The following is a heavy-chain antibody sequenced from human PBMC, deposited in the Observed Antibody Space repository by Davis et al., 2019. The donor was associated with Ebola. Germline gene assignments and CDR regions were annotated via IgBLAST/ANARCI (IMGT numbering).Heavy chain of an antibody. CDR2: INHSGST. CDR1: GGSFSGYY. CDR3: ARIYCSSTSCYPYYYYGMDV. V-gene: IGHV4-34*01. Sequence: MPSETLSLTCAVYGGSFSGYYWSWIRQPPGKGLEWLGEINHSGSTNYNPSLKSRVTISVDTSKNPFSLKLSSVTAADTAVYYCARIYCSSTSCYPYYYYGMDVWGQGTTVTVSS. J-gene: IGHJ6*02. D-gene: IGHD2-2*01.